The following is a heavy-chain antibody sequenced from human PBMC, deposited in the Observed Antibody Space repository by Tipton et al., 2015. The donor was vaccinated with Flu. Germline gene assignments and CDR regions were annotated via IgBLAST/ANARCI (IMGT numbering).Heavy chain of an antibody. CDR2: ISSIGRTT. CDR3: AKDGQWYPRAVDY. D-gene: IGHD6-19*01. Sequence: SLRLSCAVSGFTFSSYAMSWVRQAPGKGLEWVSSISSIGRTTSYADSVKGRFTISRDNSKNTLYLQMGSLRVEDTAIYYCAKDGQWYPRAVDYWGQGTLVTVSS. CDR1: GFTFSSYA. J-gene: IGHJ4*02. V-gene: IGHV3-23*01.